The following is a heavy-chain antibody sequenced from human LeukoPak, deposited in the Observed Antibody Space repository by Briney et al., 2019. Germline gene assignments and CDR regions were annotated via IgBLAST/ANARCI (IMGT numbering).Heavy chain of an antibody. D-gene: IGHD1-7*01. V-gene: IGHV1-69*05. CDR2: IIPILGTA. J-gene: IGHJ6*03. Sequence: SVKVSCKASGGTFSSYAISWVRQAPGQGLEWMGGIIPILGTANYAQKFQGRVTITTDESTSTAYMELSSLRSEDTAVYYCARGRVNWNYERRDYYYYMDVWGKGTTVTVSS. CDR1: GGTFSSYA. CDR3: ARGRVNWNYERRDYYYYMDV.